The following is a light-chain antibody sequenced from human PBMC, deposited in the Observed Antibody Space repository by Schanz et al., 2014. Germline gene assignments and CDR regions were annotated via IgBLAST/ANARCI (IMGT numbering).Light chain of an antibody. CDR2: SNN. J-gene: IGLJ1*01. CDR1: SSNIGSNY. Sequence: QSVLTQPPSASGTPGQRVTISCSGSSSNIGSNYVYWYQQLPGTAPKLLIYSNNQRPSGVPDRFSGSKSGTSASLAISGLRSEDEADYYCSSYGGNLGVFGTGTKLTVL. V-gene: IGLV1-47*02. CDR3: SSYGGNLGV.